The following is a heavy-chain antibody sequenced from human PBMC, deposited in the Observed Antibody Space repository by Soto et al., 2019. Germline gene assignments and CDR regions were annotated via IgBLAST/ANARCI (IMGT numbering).Heavy chain of an antibody. CDR2: IYYSGST. V-gene: IGHV4-59*01. CDR3: ASSGFGYNWFDP. J-gene: IGHJ5*02. CDR1: GGSISSYY. D-gene: IGHD3-22*01. Sequence: PSETLSLTCTVSGGSISSYYWSWIRQPPGKGLEWIGYIYYSGSTNYNPSLKSRVTISVDTSKNQFSLKLSSVTVADTAVYYCASSGFGYNWFDPWGQGTLVTSPQ.